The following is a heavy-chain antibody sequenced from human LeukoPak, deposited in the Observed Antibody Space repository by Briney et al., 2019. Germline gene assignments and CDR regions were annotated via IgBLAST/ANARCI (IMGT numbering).Heavy chain of an antibody. CDR1: GFTVSSNY. V-gene: IGHV3-53*01. Sequence: GGSLRLSCAASGFTVSSNYMSWVRQAPGKGLEWVSVIYSGGSTYYADSVKGRFTISRDNSKNTLYLQMNSLRAEDTAMYYCARHVLLWFGELSYYMDVWGKGTTVTVSS. J-gene: IGHJ6*03. CDR3: ARHVLLWFGELSYYMDV. D-gene: IGHD3-10*01. CDR2: IYSGGST.